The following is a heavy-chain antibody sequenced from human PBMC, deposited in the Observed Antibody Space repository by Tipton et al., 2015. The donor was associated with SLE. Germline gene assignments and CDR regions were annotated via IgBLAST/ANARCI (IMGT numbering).Heavy chain of an antibody. CDR1: GGSISSSSYF. J-gene: IGHJ4*02. CDR3: ARRGAYCSGGSCYSAPHLDY. V-gene: IGHV4-39*01. CDR2: IYYCGST. D-gene: IGHD2-15*01. Sequence: TLSLICTVSGGSISSSSYFWGCIRQPPGKGLEWIGSIYYCGSTYYNPSLKSRESISVDTAKNQLSMKLSSVPAADTAVYYCARRGAYCSGGSCYSAPHLDYWGQGTLVTVSS.